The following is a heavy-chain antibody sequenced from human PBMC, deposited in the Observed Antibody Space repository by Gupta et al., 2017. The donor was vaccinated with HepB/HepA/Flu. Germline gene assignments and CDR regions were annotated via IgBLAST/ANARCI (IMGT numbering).Heavy chain of an antibody. D-gene: IGHD2-15*01. CDR1: GFSVSPKY. CDR2: IYPDGRT. Sequence: EVQLVESGGGLVQPGGSLRLSCAASGFSVSPKYLSWVRQAPGKGLEWVSIIYPDGRTYYADSVKGRITISRDSSQNTVFLQMDSLRAEDTAMYYCASSGAPNLGDYWGQGTLVTVSS. V-gene: IGHV3-66*01. J-gene: IGHJ4*02. CDR3: ASSGAPNLGDY.